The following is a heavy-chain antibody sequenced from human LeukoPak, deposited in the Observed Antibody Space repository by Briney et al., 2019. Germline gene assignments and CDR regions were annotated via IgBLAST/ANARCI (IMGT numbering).Heavy chain of an antibody. CDR1: GFTFSSYA. D-gene: IGHD3-9*01. CDR2: ISGSGGST. CDR3: ARRPTGHPFPLDY. J-gene: IGHJ4*02. V-gene: IGHV3-23*01. Sequence: GGSLRLSCAASGFTFSSYAMSWVRQAPGKGLEWVSAISGSGGSTYYADSVKGRFTISRDNSKNTLYLQMNSLRAEDTAVYYCARRPTGHPFPLDYWGQGTLVTVSS.